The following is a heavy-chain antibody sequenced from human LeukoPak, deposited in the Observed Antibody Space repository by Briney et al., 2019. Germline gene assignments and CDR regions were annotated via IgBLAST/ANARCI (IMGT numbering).Heavy chain of an antibody. CDR2: IRSSGNTI. CDR1: GFTFSDYS. CDR3: AKDSFYYGSGSYFDY. J-gene: IGHJ4*02. V-gene: IGHV3-11*01. D-gene: IGHD3-10*01. Sequence: GGSLRLSCAASGFTFSDYSMSWIRQAPGKGLEWVSYIRSSGNTIYYADSVKGRFTISRDNAKNSLYLQMNSLRAEDTALYYCAKDSFYYGSGSYFDYWGQGTLVTVSS.